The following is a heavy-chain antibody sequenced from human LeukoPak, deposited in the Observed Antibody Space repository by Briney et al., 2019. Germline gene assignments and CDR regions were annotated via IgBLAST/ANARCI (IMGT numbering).Heavy chain of an antibody. CDR3: TKCLKWFGEKNNYYYYMDV. V-gene: IGHV3-23*01. CDR1: GFTFSSYA. CDR2: ISGSGGST. Sequence: GGSLRLSCAASGFTFSSYAMSWVRQAPGKGLEWVSAISGSGGSTFYADSVKGRFTISRDNSKNMLYLQMNSLRAEDTAVYYCTKCLKWFGEKNNYYYYMDVWGKGTTVTISS. D-gene: IGHD3-10*01. J-gene: IGHJ6*03.